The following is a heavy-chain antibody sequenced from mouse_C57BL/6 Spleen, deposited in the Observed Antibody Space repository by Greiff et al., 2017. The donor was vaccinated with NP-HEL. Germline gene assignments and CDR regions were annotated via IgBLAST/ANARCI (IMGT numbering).Heavy chain of an antibody. CDR2: IDPSDSYT. CDR1: GYTFTSYW. V-gene: IGHV1-69*01. Sequence: QVQLQQPGAELVMPGASVKLSCKASGYTFTSYWMHWVKQRPGQGLEWIGEIDPSDSYTNYNQKFKGKSTLTVDKSSSTAYMQLSSLTSEDSAVYYCARSELRAMDYWGQGTSVTVSS. CDR3: ARSELRAMDY. D-gene: IGHD2-12*01. J-gene: IGHJ4*01.